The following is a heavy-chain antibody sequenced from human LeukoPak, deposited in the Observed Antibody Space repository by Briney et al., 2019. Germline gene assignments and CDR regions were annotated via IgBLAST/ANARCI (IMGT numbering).Heavy chain of an antibody. CDR1: GFSFRHYG. V-gene: IGHV3-30*02. D-gene: IGHD6-13*01. Sequence: GGSLRLSCAASGFSFRHYGMYWVRQAPGKGLEWVSFIRDDGDAQYYADSMKGRFTISRDNSKNTLYLQMNSLRAEDTAVYYCARGLPYKSRQQLVPGHYYFDYWGQGTLVTVSS. J-gene: IGHJ4*02. CDR2: IRDDGDAQ. CDR3: ARGLPYKSRQQLVPGHYYFDY.